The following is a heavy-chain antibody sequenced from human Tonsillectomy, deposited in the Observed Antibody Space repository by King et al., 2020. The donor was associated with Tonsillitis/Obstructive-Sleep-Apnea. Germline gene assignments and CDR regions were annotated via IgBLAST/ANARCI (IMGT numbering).Heavy chain of an antibody. J-gene: IGHJ4*02. Sequence: QLVQSGGGVVQPGRSLRLSCAASGFTFSSYGMHLVRQAPGKGLEWVAVICYDGSNKYYADSVKGRFTISRDNSKNTLYLQMNSLRAEDTAVYYCARGSVSSHYDFWSGYYIFDYWGQGTLVTVSS. CDR3: ARGSVSSHYDFWSGYYIFDY. CDR1: GFTFSSYG. V-gene: IGHV3-33*01. D-gene: IGHD3-3*01. CDR2: ICYDGSNK.